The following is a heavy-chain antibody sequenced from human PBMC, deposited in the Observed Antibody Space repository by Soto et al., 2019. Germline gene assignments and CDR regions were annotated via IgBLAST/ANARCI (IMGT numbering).Heavy chain of an antibody. CDR2: IYYSGST. CDR1: GGSISSYY. J-gene: IGHJ4*02. Sequence: QVQLQESGPGLVKPSETLSLTCTVSGGSISSYYWSWIRQPPGKGLEWIGYIYYSGSTNYDPSLKSRGTFSVDTSKNQFSLKLSSVTAADTAVYYCARGAERVAMPSGYWGQGTLVTVSS. V-gene: IGHV4-59*01. CDR3: ARGAERVAMPSGY. D-gene: IGHD2-2*01.